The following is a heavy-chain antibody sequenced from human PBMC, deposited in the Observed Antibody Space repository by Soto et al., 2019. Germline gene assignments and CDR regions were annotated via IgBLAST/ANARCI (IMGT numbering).Heavy chain of an antibody. D-gene: IGHD3-22*01. CDR1: GFTFSSYA. CDR3: ASHYYDSSALQH. Sequence: QVQLVESGGGVVQPGRSLRLSCAASGFTFSSYAMHWVRQAPGKGLEGVAVISYDGSNKYYADSVKGRFTISRDNSKNTLYLQMNSLRAEDTAVYYCASHYYDSSALQHWGQGTLVTVSS. CDR2: ISYDGSNK. V-gene: IGHV3-30-3*01. J-gene: IGHJ1*01.